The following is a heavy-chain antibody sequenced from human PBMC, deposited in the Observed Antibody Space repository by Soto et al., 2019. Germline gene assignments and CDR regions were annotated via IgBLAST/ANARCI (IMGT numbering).Heavy chain of an antibody. V-gene: IGHV1-18*01. D-gene: IGHD2-15*01. Sequence: ASVKVSCKASGYTFTSYGISWVRQAPGQGLEWMGWISAYNGNTNYAQKLQGRVTMTTDTSTSTAYMELRSLRSDDTAVYYCARVLGDIVVVVAAPSPYYGMDVWGQGTTVTVSS. CDR3: ARVLGDIVVVVAAPSPYYGMDV. J-gene: IGHJ6*02. CDR2: ISAYNGNT. CDR1: GYTFTSYG.